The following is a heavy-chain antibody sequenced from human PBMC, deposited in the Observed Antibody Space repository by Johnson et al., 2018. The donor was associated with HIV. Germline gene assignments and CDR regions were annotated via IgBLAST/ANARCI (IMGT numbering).Heavy chain of an antibody. CDR3: ARDFGYSSGWYRDDAFDI. CDR1: GFSIDDFA. CDR2: ISWKSINI. D-gene: IGHD6-19*01. V-gene: IGHV3-9*01. Sequence: VQLVESGGGVVQPGRSLRLSCAASGFSIDDFAMHWVRQAPGKGLEWVSGISWKSINIVYADSVKGRFTISRADAKNSLYLQMNSLRAEDTAVYYCARDFGYSSGWYRDDAFDIWGQGTMVTVSS. J-gene: IGHJ3*02.